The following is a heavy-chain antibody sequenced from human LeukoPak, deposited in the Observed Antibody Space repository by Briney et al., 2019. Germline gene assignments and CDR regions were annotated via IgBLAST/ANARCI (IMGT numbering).Heavy chain of an antibody. Sequence: ASVKVSCKASGYTFTGYYMHWVRQAPGQGLEWMGWINPNSGGTNYAQKFQGRVTMTMDTSISTAYMELSRLRSDDTAVYYCARVPRRGYSYGWSYWGQGTLVTVSS. CDR3: ARVPRRGYSYGWSY. CDR2: INPNSGGT. D-gene: IGHD5-18*01. CDR1: GYTFTGYY. V-gene: IGHV1-2*02. J-gene: IGHJ4*02.